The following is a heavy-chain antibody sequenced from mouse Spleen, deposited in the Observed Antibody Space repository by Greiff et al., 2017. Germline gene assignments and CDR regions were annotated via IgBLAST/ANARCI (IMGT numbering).Heavy chain of an antibody. J-gene: IGHJ4*01. Sequence: VQLQQPGAELVRPGASVKLSCKASGYTFTSYWMNWVKQRPEQGLEWIGEIDPSDSYTNYNQKFKGKATLTVDKSSSTAYMQLSSLTSEDSAVYYCARDYSNFYAMDYWGQGTSVTVSS. V-gene: IGHV1-69*02. CDR2: IDPSDSYT. CDR1: GYTFTSYW. D-gene: IGHD2-5*01. CDR3: ARDYSNFYAMDY.